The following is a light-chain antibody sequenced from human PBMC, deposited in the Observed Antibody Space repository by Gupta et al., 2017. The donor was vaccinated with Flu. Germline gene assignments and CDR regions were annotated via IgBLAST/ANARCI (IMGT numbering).Light chain of an antibody. CDR2: EAS. J-gene: IGKJ1*01. V-gene: IGKV1-33*01. CDR3: QQART. CDR1: QDISNY. Sequence: QMTQSPSSLSASVGDRVTITCHASQDISNYLNWYQQKPGKAPKLLIYEASNLETGVPSRFSGRGSGTDFTFTISSMQPEEMETYDCQQARTFGQGTKVAIK.